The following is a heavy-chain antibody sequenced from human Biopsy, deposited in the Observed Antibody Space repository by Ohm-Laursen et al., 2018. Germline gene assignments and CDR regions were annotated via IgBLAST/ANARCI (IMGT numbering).Heavy chain of an antibody. J-gene: IGHJ4*02. CDR2: ISCTGYT. V-gene: IGHV4-59*11. D-gene: IGHD4-23*01. CDR3: ARGSNDFGGLYFPR. Sequence: SDTLSLTCTVSGGSLTGHYWSWIRQPPGKGLEWIGHISCTGYTSYNASLESRVTISVDTSRNHFSLRLSSLTAADTAVYYCARGSNDFGGLYFPRWGQGTLLTVSS. CDR1: GGSLTGHY.